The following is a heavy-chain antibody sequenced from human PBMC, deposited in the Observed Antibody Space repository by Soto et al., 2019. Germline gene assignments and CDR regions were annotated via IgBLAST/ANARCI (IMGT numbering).Heavy chain of an antibody. J-gene: IGHJ6*02. V-gene: IGHV4-34*01. D-gene: IGHD2-8*01. CDR2: INHSGST. Sequence: SETLSLTCAVYGGSFSGYYWSWIRQPPGKGLEWIGEINHSGSTNYNPSLKSRVTISVDTSKNQFSLKLSSVTAADTAVYYCATLKGGYCTNGVCCTPYYYSGMDVWGQGTTVTVSS. CDR3: ATLKGGYCTNGVCCTPYYYSGMDV. CDR1: GGSFSGYY.